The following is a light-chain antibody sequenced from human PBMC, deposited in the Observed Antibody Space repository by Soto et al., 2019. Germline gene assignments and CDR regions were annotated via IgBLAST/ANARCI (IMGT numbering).Light chain of an antibody. V-gene: IGKV3-15*01. J-gene: IGKJ1*01. CDR2: DAS. CDR3: QQYDNWLWT. CDR1: QSVSRN. Sequence: EIVMTQSPATLSVSPGERATLSCRASQSVSRNLAWYQHKPGQAPRLLIYDASTGATGTPARFSGSGSGTDFTLTISSLQSEDFAVYYCQQYDNWLWTFGQGTKVEIK.